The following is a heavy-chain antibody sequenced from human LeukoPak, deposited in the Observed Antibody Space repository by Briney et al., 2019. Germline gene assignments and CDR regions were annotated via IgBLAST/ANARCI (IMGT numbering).Heavy chain of an antibody. CDR1: GYTFTSYG. J-gene: IGHJ3*02. V-gene: IGHV1-18*01. D-gene: IGHD2-2*01. CDR3: ARDDIVVVPAATYAFDI. Sequence: ASVKVSCKASGYTFTSYGISWVRQAPGQGLEWMGWISAYNGNTNYAQKLQGRVTMTTDTSTSTAYMELRSLRSEDTAVYYCARDDIVVVPAATYAFDIWGQGTMVTVSS. CDR2: ISAYNGNT.